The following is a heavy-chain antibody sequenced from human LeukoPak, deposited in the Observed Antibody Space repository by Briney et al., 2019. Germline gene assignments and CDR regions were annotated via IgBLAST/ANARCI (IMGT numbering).Heavy chain of an antibody. V-gene: IGHV4-30-2*01. D-gene: IGHD2-15*01. Sequence: SETLSLTCTVSGGSISSGGYYWSWIRQPPGKGLEWIGYIYHSGSTYYNPSLKSRVTISVDRSKNQFSLKLSSVTAADTAVYYCARHSPIDAFDPWGQGTLVTVSS. CDR3: ARHSPIDAFDP. J-gene: IGHJ5*02. CDR1: GGSISSGGYY. CDR2: IYHSGST.